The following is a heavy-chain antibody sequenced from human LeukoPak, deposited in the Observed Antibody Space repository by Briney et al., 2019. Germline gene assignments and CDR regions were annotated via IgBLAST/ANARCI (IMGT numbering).Heavy chain of an antibody. D-gene: IGHD3-10*01. V-gene: IGHV4-34*01. Sequence: ASETLSLTCAVYGGSFSGYYWSWIRQPPGKGLEWIGEINHSGSTNYNPSLKSRVTISVDTSKNQFSLKLSSVTAADTAVYYCARASHYYGSGSSYFDYWGQGTLVTVSS. CDR3: ARASHYYGSGSSYFDY. CDR2: INHSGST. J-gene: IGHJ4*02. CDR1: GGSFSGYY.